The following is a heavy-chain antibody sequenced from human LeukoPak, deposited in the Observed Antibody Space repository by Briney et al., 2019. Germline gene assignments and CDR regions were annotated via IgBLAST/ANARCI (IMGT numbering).Heavy chain of an antibody. J-gene: IGHJ5*02. CDR1: GYTFTYYA. Sequence: ASVKVSCKASGYTFTYYAIQWVRQAPGQRLEWMGWINAGNGNTKYSQKFQGRVTITRNTSASTAYMELRSLRSEDTAVYYCARGVSASSGWYVIDHWGQGTLVTVSS. CDR2: INAGNGNT. V-gene: IGHV1-3*01. D-gene: IGHD6-19*01. CDR3: ARGVSASSGWYVIDH.